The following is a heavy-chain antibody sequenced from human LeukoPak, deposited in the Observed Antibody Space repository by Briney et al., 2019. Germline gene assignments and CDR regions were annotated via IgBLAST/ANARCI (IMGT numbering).Heavy chain of an antibody. CDR1: GGSISSGTYF. V-gene: IGHV4-61*02. D-gene: IGHD2-2*02. CDR3: ASEVPASIDYFQH. CDR2: IYTSGST. J-gene: IGHJ1*01. Sequence: SQTLSLTCTVSGGSISSGTYFWRWIRQPAGKGLEWIGRIYTSGSTNYNPSLKSRVTMSVDTSRNQFSLRLSSVTAADTAVYYCASEVPASIDYFQHWGQGTLVTVSS.